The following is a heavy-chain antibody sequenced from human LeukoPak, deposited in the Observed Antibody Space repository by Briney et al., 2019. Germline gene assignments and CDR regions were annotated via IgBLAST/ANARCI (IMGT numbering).Heavy chain of an antibody. CDR1: GGSISSYY. CDR2: IYYSGST. Sequence: YPSETLSLTCTASGGSISSYYWSWIRQPPGKGLEWIGYIYYSGSTNYNPSLKSRVTISVDTSKNQFSLKLSSVTAADTAVYYCARGREGTLLTGFDYWGQGTLVTVSS. D-gene: IGHD3-9*01. CDR3: ARGREGTLLTGFDY. J-gene: IGHJ4*02. V-gene: IGHV4-59*01.